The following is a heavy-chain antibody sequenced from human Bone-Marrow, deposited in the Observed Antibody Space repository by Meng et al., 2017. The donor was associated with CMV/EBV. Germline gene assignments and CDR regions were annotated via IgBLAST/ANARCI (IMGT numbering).Heavy chain of an antibody. D-gene: IGHD2-2*01. Sequence: GSLRLSCAVYGGSFSGYYWSWIRQPPGKGLEWIGEINHSGSTNYNPSLKSRVTISVDTSKNQFSLKLSSVTAADTAVYYCARTSRPKRYCSSTSCPHFDYWGQGTLVTVSS. CDR3: ARTSRPKRYCSSTSCPHFDY. J-gene: IGHJ4*02. V-gene: IGHV4-34*01. CDR2: INHSGST. CDR1: GGSFSGYY.